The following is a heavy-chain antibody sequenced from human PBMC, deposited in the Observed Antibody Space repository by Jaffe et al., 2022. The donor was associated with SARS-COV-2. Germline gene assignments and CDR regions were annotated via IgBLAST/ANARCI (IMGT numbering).Heavy chain of an antibody. CDR3: AKLSGVGVTSAPTDY. Sequence: EVQLLESGGGLVQPGGSLRLSCAASGFTFSSYAMTWVRQAPGKGLEWVSLISGSGAGTYYADSVKGRFTISRDNAKNSLYLQMNSLRVEDTAVYYCAKLSGVGVTSAPTDYWGQGTLVTVSS. D-gene: IGHD1-26*01. V-gene: IGHV3-23*01. CDR1: GFTFSSYA. J-gene: IGHJ4*02. CDR2: ISGSGAGT.